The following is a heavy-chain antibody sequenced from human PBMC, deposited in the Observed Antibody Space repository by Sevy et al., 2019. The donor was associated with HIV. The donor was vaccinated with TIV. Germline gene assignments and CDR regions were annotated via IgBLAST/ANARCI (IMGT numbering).Heavy chain of an antibody. V-gene: IGHV3-7*01. Sequence: GGSLRLSCVGAGISISSNWMNWVHQSPGKELEWVANIDQDGSEIYYVGSVKGRFTISRDNARNSGYLQMHSLSVEDSVVYYCARAMGVWGQGTTVTVSS. J-gene: IGHJ6*02. CDR3: ARAMGV. CDR2: IDQDGSEI. CDR1: GISISSNW.